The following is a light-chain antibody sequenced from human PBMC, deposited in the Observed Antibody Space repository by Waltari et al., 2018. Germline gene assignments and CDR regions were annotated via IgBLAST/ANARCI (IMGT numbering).Light chain of an antibody. CDR1: QSMRTY. Sequence: EVVLTQSPATLSLSPGERATLSCRASQSMRTYRAWYQQKPGQAPRLLIYDASKRATDIPARFSGSGSGTDFILTISSLQAEDAALYFCQQYSGPPYNFGQGTRLEIK. V-gene: IGKV3-11*01. CDR2: DAS. J-gene: IGKJ2*01. CDR3: QQYSGPPYN.